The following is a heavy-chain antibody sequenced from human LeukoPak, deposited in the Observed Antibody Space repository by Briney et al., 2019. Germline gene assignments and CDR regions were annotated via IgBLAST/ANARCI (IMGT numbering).Heavy chain of an antibody. Sequence: ASVKVSCKASGYTFTSYHIHWVRQAPGQGLEWMGIRTPSNCFTTHAQKFQGRLTMTRDTSTSTVYMELNSLTSEDTAVYYCARAGDSNWANYYYGLDVWGKGTTVTVSS. CDR3: ARAGDSNWANYYYGLDV. J-gene: IGHJ6*04. CDR2: RTPSNCFT. D-gene: IGHD6-13*01. V-gene: IGHV1-46*01. CDR1: GYTFTSYH.